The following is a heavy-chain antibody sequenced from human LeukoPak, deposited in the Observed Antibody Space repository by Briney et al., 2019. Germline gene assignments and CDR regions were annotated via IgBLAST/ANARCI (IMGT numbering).Heavy chain of an antibody. Sequence: SETLSLTCSVSGGSISNRTYYWGWIRQPPGKGLEWIGSLYHSGSTYYNPSLKSRVTISVDTSKNQFSLKLSSVTAADTAVYYCARVKADSSGYYLFDYWGQGTLVTVSS. CDR1: GGSISNRTYY. D-gene: IGHD3-22*01. CDR3: ARVKADSSGYYLFDY. J-gene: IGHJ4*02. CDR2: LYHSGST. V-gene: IGHV4-39*07.